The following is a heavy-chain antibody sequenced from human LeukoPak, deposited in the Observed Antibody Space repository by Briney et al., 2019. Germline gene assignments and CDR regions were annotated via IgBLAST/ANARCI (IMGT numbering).Heavy chain of an antibody. Sequence: PGGSLRLSCAASGFTVSSNYMSWVRHAPGKGLEWVSVIYNGGSTYYAASVKGRFTISRDNSKNTLYLQMNSLRAEDAAVYYCASNTDSGGTERQGDYWGQGTLVTVSS. CDR1: GFTVSSNY. V-gene: IGHV3-53*01. CDR3: ASNTDSGGTERQGDY. CDR2: IYNGGST. J-gene: IGHJ4*02. D-gene: IGHD2-15*01.